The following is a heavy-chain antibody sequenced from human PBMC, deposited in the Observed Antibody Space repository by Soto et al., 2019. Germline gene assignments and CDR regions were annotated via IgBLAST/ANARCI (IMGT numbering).Heavy chain of an antibody. J-gene: IGHJ5*02. D-gene: IGHD1-1*01. V-gene: IGHV3-9*01. Sequence: GGSLRLSCAASGFTFDDYAMHWVRQAPGKGLEWVSGISWNSGSIAYADSVKGRFTISRDNAKNSLYLQMNSLRAEDTALYYCAKDSSRYNLNDDGNSSLDPWGQGTLVTVSS. CDR3: AKDSSRYNLNDDGNSSLDP. CDR2: ISWNSGSI. CDR1: GFTFDDYA.